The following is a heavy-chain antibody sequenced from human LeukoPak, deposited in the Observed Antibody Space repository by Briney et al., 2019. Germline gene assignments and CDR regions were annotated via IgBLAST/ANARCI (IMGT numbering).Heavy chain of an antibody. CDR3: ARGDNNTYYYDSSGYWN. CDR1: GFTSSSYS. Sequence: PGGSLRLSCAASGFTSSSYSMNWVRQAPGKGLEWVSYISSSSSTIYYADSVKGRFTISRDNAKNSLYLQMNSLRAEDTAVYYCARGDNNTYYYDSSGYWNWGQGTLVTVSS. D-gene: IGHD3-22*01. J-gene: IGHJ4*02. CDR2: ISSSSSTI. V-gene: IGHV3-48*01.